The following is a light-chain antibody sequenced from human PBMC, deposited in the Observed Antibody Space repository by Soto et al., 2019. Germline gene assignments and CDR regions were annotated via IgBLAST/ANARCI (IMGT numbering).Light chain of an antibody. V-gene: IGKV3-11*01. CDR2: HAS. CDR1: QSVSSY. Sequence: EIVLTQSPATLSLSPGERATLSCRASQSVSSYLAWYQQKPGQAPRLLIYHASNRATGIPARFSGSGSRTDFTLTISSLEPEDFAIYYCQQRSNWPPVTFGGGTKVEIK. J-gene: IGKJ4*01. CDR3: QQRSNWPPVT.